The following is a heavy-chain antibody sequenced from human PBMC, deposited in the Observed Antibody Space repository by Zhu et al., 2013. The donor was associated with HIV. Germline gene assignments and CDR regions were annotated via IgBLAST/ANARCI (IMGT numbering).Heavy chain of an antibody. D-gene: IGHD1-26*01. V-gene: IGHV1-69*01. J-gene: IGHJ6*02. CDR3: ARDRVGAIGSYYYYGMDV. CDR1: GGTFSSYA. Sequence: QVQLVQSGAEVKKPGASVKVSCKASGGTFSSYAISWVRQAPGQGLEWMGGIIPIFGTANYAQKFQGRVTITADESTSTAYMELSSLRSEDTAVYYCARDRVGAIGSYYYYGMDVWGQGTTVTVSS. CDR2: IIPIFGTA.